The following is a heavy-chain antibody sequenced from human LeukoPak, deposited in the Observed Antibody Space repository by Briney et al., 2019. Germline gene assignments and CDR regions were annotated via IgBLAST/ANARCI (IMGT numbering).Heavy chain of an antibody. CDR1: GFTFTSYG. CDR3: ARDQPPYYYGSGSSPFDY. V-gene: IGHV1-18*01. J-gene: IGHJ4*02. D-gene: IGHD3-10*01. Sequence: GGSLRLSCAASGFTFTSYGISWVRQAPGQGLEWMGWISAYNGNTNYAQKLQGRVTMTTNTSTSTAYMELRSLRSDDTAVYYCARDQPPYYYGSGSSPFDYWGQGTLVTVSS. CDR2: ISAYNGNT.